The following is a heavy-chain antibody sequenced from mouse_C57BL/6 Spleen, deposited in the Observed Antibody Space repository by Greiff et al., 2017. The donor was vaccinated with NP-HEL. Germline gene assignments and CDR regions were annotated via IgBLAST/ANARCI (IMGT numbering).Heavy chain of an antibody. J-gene: IGHJ3*01. D-gene: IGHD1-1*01. V-gene: IGHV3-6*01. CDR2: ISYDGSN. Sequence: VQLKESGPGLVKPSQSLSLTCSVTGYSITSGYYWNWLRQFPGNKLEWMGYISYDGSNNYNPSLKNRISITRDTSKNQFFLKLNSVTTEDTATYYCARGGGYYYGSSPWFAYWGQGTLVTVSA. CDR3: ARGGGYYYGSSPWFAY. CDR1: GYSITSGYY.